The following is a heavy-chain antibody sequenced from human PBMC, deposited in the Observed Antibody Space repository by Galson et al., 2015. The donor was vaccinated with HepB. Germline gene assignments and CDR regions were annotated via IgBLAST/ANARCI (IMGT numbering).Heavy chain of an antibody. Sequence: SLRLSCAASGFTFSSYAMHWVRQAPGKGLEWVAVISYDGSSKYYADSVKGRFTISRDNSKNTLYLQMNSLRAEDTAVYYCARDEGPLRGEWLAYYYYYYGMDVWGQGTTVTVSS. CDR3: ARDEGPLRGEWLAYYYYYYGMDV. CDR2: ISYDGSSK. D-gene: IGHD3-3*01. CDR1: GFTFSSYA. V-gene: IGHV3-30-3*01. J-gene: IGHJ6*02.